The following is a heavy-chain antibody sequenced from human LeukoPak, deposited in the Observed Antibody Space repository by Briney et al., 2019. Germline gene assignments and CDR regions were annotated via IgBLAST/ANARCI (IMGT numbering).Heavy chain of an antibody. Sequence: ASVKVSCKAAGYTLTSYGISWVRQAPGQGLEWMGWISAYNGNTNYAQKLQGRVTMTTDTSTSTAYMELRSLRSDDTAVYYCATSRGYSYGDYFDYWGRGTLVTVSS. CDR1: GYTLTSYG. J-gene: IGHJ4*02. D-gene: IGHD5-18*01. CDR3: ATSRGYSYGDYFDY. CDR2: ISAYNGNT. V-gene: IGHV1-18*04.